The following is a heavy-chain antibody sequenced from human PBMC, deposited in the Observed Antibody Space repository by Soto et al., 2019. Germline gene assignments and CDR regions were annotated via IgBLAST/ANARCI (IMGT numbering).Heavy chain of an antibody. Sequence: ASVKVSCKASGYTFTRYAMHWVRQAPGQRPEWMGWINPGNGDTKYSEKLQGRVTFARDTSASTTYMELSSLRSEDTAMYSCARNSYISGDDDSYYFDYWGQGPPVTVSS. D-gene: IGHD2-21*02. CDR2: INPGNGDT. V-gene: IGHV1-3*01. J-gene: IGHJ4*02. CDR1: GYTFTRYA. CDR3: ARNSYISGDDDSYYFDY.